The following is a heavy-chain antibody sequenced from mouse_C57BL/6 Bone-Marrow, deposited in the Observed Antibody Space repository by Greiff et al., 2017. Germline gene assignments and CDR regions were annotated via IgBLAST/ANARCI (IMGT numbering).Heavy chain of an antibody. D-gene: IGHD1-1*01. CDR1: GFNIKDDY. CDR2: IDPENGDT. J-gene: IGHJ2*01. Sequence: VQLQHSGAELVRPGASVKLSCTASGFNIKDDYMHWVKQRPEQGLEWIGWIDPENGDTEYASKFQGKATITADTSSNTAYLQLSSLTSEDTAVYYCTIITTVVATDWGQGTTLTVSS. V-gene: IGHV14-4*01. CDR3: TIITTVVATD.